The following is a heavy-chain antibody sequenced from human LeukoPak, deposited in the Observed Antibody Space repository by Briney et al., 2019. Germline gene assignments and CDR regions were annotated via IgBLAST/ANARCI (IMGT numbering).Heavy chain of an antibody. V-gene: IGHV4-39*01. J-gene: IGHJ4*02. CDR2: IYYSGST. CDR1: GGSLSSSSYY. D-gene: IGHD2-15*01. Sequence: SETLSLTCTVSGGSLSSSSYYWGWIRQPPGQGLEWIGSIYYSGSTYYNPSLKSRVTISVDTSKNQFSLKLSSVTAADTAVYYCARRRSGADYWGQGTLVTVSS. CDR3: ARRRSGADY.